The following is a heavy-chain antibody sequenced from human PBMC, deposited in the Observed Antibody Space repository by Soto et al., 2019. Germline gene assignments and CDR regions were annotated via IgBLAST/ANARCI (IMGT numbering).Heavy chain of an antibody. Sequence: QVQLVQSGAEVKKPGSSVKVSCKASGGTFSSYAISWVRQAPGQGLEWMGGIIPIFGTANYAQKFQGRVTITADESTSTAYMELSSLRSEDTAVYYCARVRPRGVVLGVLTFSGMDVWGQGTTVTVSS. D-gene: IGHD3-10*01. CDR3: ARVRPRGVVLGVLTFSGMDV. V-gene: IGHV1-69*01. CDR1: GGTFSSYA. J-gene: IGHJ6*02. CDR2: IIPIFGTA.